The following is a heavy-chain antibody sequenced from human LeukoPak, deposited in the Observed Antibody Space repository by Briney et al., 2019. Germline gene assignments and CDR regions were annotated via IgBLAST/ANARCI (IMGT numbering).Heavy chain of an antibody. V-gene: IGHV4-39*01. D-gene: IGHD6-19*01. CDR3: ARLPVAGTGSDF. Sequence: SDTLSLTCTVSGGSISTSRYYWVCIPQPPGKALEWIGSMFYSGSTYYNPSLKGRATISVDTSKHGFSLQLSSVTAADTAVYYCARLPVAGTGSDFWGQGTLVTVSS. CDR2: MFYSGST. J-gene: IGHJ4*02. CDR1: GGSISTSRYY.